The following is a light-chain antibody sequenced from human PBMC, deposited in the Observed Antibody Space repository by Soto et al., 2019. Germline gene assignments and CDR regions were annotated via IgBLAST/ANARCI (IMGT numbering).Light chain of an antibody. CDR1: TSDVGAYNY. V-gene: IGLV2-14*01. Sequence: QSALTQPASVSGSPGQSITISCYGSTSDVGAYNYVSWYQQHPGKAPKLIIYDVKNRPSGVTNRFSGSKSGSTASLTISGLQADDEADYYCCSYTTNKFEVFGGGTKLTVL. CDR3: CSYTTNKFEV. CDR2: DVK. J-gene: IGLJ2*01.